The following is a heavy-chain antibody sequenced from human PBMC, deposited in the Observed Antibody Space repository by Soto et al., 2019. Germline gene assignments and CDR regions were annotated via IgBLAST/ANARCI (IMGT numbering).Heavy chain of an antibody. CDR3: ARVKARGSGSNGMDV. J-gene: IGHJ6*02. V-gene: IGHV4-30-4*01. CDR1: GGSISSGDYY. CDR2: IYYIGST. D-gene: IGHD3-10*01. Sequence: QVQLQESGPGLVKPSQTLSLTCTVSGGSISSGDYYWSWIRQPPGKGLEWIGYIYYIGSTYYNPSLKSRVNKSVDTSKNQFSLKLGSVTAADTAVYYCARVKARGSGSNGMDVWGQGTTVTVSS.